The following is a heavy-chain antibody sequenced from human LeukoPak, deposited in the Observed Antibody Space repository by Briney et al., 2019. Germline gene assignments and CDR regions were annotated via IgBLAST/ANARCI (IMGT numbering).Heavy chain of an antibody. V-gene: IGHV3-30*02. D-gene: IGHD6-13*01. Sequence: GGSLRLSCAASGFTFSTYGMHWVRQAPGKGLEWVTFIRYDASNKYYADSVKGRFTISRDNSKNTLYLQMNSLRAEDTAVYYCAKDSPSRNPLYSSSWPLNYFDYWGQGTLVTVSS. J-gene: IGHJ4*02. CDR3: AKDSPSRNPLYSSSWPLNYFDY. CDR2: IRYDASNK. CDR1: GFTFSTYG.